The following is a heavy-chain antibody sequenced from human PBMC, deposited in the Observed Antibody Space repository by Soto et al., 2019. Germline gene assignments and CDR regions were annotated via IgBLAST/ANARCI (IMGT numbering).Heavy chain of an antibody. CDR1: GYTFTSYG. J-gene: IGHJ4*02. V-gene: IGHV1-18*01. D-gene: IGHD1-1*01. CDR3: ARGRYGDY. Sequence: QVHLVQSGAEVKKPGASVKVSCKGSGYTFTSYGITWVRQAPGQGLEWMGGISALNGNTDYAQKLQGRVTVTRDTSTSTAYMELRSLRSDDTAVYYCARGRYGDYWGQGALVTVSS. CDR2: ISALNGNT.